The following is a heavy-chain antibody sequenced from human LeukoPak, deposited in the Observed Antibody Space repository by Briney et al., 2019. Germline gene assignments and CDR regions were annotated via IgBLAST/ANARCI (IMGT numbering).Heavy chain of an antibody. CDR2: ISSNGGST. CDR3: ARELPVDTAMVLAFDI. V-gene: IGHV3-64*01. Sequence: GGSLRLSCAASGFTFSSYAMHWVRQAPGKGLEYVSAISSNGGSTYYANSVKGRFTISRDNSKNTLYLQMGSLRAEDMAVYYCARELPVDTAMVLAFDIWGQGTMVTVSS. D-gene: IGHD5-18*01. J-gene: IGHJ3*02. CDR1: GFTFSSYA.